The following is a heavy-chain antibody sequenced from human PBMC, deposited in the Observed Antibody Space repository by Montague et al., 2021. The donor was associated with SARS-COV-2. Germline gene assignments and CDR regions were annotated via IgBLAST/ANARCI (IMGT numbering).Heavy chain of an antibody. D-gene: IGHD3-16*01. CDR2: TYYKSRWFD. Sequence: CAISGDSVSDDSVSSDWHRQDPPSGLECLGRTYYKSRWFDHYEVSMQGWISIKADTSKNQFSLQLDSVTPEDTAVYYCAREDGLGPYTGYAFDIWGQGTLVTVSS. J-gene: IGHJ3*02. CDR1: GDSVSDDSVS. CDR3: AREDGLGPYTGYAFDI. V-gene: IGHV6-1*03.